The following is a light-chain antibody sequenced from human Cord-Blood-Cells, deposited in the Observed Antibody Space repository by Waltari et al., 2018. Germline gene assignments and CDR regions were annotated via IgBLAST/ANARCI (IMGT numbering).Light chain of an antibody. V-gene: IGLV2-14*01. J-gene: IGLJ3*02. CDR2: DVS. CDR1: SSDVGGYNY. Sequence: QSALTQPASVSGSPGQSITISCTGTSSDVGGYNYFSWYQQHPGKAPKPMLYDVSKRPSGVSNRFSGSKSGNTASLTISGLQAEDEADYYCSSYTSSSTWVFGGGTKLTVL. CDR3: SSYTSSSTWV.